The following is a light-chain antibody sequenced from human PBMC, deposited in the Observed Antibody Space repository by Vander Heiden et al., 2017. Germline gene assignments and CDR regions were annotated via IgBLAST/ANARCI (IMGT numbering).Light chain of an antibody. CDR3: QQRSNWPPKDT. Sequence: IVLTQSPATLSLSPGERATLSCRASQSVSSCLAWYQQKPGQAPRLLINDASNRATGIPARFSGSGSGTAFTLTISSLEPEDFAVYYCQQRSNWPPKDTFGGGTKVEIK. V-gene: IGKV3-11*01. CDR1: QSVSSC. J-gene: IGKJ4*01. CDR2: DAS.